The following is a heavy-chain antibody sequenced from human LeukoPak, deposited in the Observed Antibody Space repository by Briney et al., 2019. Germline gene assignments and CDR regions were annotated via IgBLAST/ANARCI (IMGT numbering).Heavy chain of an antibody. J-gene: IGHJ4*02. CDR1: GYSISSGYY. CDR2: IYYSGST. Sequence: SETLSLTCTVSGYSISSGYYWGWIRQPPGKGLEWIGSIYYSGSTYYNPSLKSRVTISVDTSKNQFSLKLSSVTAADTAVYYCARQVVDTEGLYYFDYWGQGTLVTVSS. V-gene: IGHV4-38-2*02. D-gene: IGHD2-15*01. CDR3: ARQVVDTEGLYYFDY.